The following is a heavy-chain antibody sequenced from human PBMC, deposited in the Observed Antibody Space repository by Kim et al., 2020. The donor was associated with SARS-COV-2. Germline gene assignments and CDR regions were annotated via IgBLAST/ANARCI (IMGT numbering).Heavy chain of an antibody. CDR3: ARARGITIFGVVTQFDY. J-gene: IGHJ4*01. CDR1: GGSISSGGYY. D-gene: IGHD3-3*01. Sequence: SETLSLTCTVSGGSISSGGYYWSWIRQHPGKGLEWIGYIYYSGSTYYNPSLKSRVTISVDTSKNQFSLKLSSVTAADTAVYYCARARGITIFGVVTQFDYWGHGTLVTVSS. CDR2: IYYSGST. V-gene: IGHV4-31*03.